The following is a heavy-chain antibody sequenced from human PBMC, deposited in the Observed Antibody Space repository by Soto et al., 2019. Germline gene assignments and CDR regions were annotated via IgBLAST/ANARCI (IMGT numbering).Heavy chain of an antibody. CDR2: INHSGST. CDR3: ASSEYYFDY. Sequence: SETLSLTCAVYGASFSGQYWSWIRQPPGKGLEWIGEINHSGSTNYNPSLKSRVTISVDTSKNQFSLKLSSVTAADTAVYYCASSEYYFDYWGQGTLVTVSS. CDR1: GASFSGQY. D-gene: IGHD3-10*01. V-gene: IGHV4-34*01. J-gene: IGHJ4*02.